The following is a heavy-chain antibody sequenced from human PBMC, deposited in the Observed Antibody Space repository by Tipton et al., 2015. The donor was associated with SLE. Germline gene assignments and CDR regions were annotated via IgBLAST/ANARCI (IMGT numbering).Heavy chain of an antibody. J-gene: IGHJ4*02. Sequence: GSLRLSCAVSGGSISSSNWWSWVRQPPGKGLEWIGEIYHSGSTNYNPSLKSRVTISVDKSKNQFSRKLSSVTAADTAVYYCARVWRQLANYFDYWGQGTLVTVSS. V-gene: IGHV4-4*02. D-gene: IGHD6-6*01. CDR1: GGSISSSNW. CDR3: ARVWRQLANYFDY. CDR2: IYHSGST.